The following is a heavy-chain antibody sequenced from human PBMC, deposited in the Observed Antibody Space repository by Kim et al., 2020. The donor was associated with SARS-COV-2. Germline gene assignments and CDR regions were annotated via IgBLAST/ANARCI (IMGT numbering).Heavy chain of an antibody. V-gene: IGHV3-48*04. CDR1: GFTFSSYS. J-gene: IGHJ6*01. Sequence: GGSLRLSCAASGFTFSSYSMNWVRQAPGKGLEWVSYISSSSTIYYADSVKGRFTISRDNAKNSLYLQMNSLTAEDTAVYYCAGDYVWGSYRPTDYGMDV. CDR2: ISSSSTI. CDR3: AGDYVWGSYRPTDYGMDV. D-gene: IGHD3-16*02.